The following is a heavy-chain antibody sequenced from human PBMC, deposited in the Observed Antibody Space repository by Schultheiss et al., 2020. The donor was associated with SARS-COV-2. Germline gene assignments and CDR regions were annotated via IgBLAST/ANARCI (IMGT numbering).Heavy chain of an antibody. D-gene: IGHD6-19*01. V-gene: IGHV3-30*18. CDR1: GFTFSSYG. J-gene: IGHJ6*02. CDR3: AKDRGSGWTKGMDV. Sequence: GGSLRLSCAASGFTFSSYGMHWVRQAPGKGLEWVAVISYDGSNKYYADSVKGRFTISRDNSKNTLYLQMNSLRAEDTAVYYCAKDRGSGWTKGMDVWGQGTTVTVSS. CDR2: ISYDGSNK.